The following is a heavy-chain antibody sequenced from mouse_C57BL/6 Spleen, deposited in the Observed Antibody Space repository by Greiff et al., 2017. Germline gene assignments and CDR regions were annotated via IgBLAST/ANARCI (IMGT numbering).Heavy chain of an antibody. D-gene: IGHD1-1*01. CDR3: ERDQRTTVAFDY. CDR2: ISDGGSYT. J-gene: IGHJ2*01. Sequence: DVMLVESGGGLVKPGGSLKLSCAASGFTFSSYAMSWVRQTPEKRLEWVATISDGGSYTYYPDNVKGRFTISRDNAKNNLYLQMSHLKSEDTAMYYCERDQRTTVAFDYWGQGTTRTVSS. V-gene: IGHV5-4*01. CDR1: GFTFSSYA.